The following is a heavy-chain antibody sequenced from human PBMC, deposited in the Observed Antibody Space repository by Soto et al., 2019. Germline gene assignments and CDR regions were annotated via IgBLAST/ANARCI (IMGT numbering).Heavy chain of an antibody. J-gene: IGHJ6*02. CDR3: ARLGKARSYYYGMDV. CDR2: IYPGDSDT. D-gene: IGHD6-6*01. Sequence: PGESLKISCKGSGYSFTSYWIGWVRQMPGKGLEWMGIIYPGDSDTRYSPSLQGQVTISADKSISTAYLQWSSLKASDTAMYYCARLGKARSYYYGMDVWGQGTTVTVSS. V-gene: IGHV5-51*01. CDR1: GYSFTSYW.